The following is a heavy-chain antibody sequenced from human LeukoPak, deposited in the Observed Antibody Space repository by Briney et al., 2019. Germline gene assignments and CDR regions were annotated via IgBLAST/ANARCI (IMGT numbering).Heavy chain of an antibody. CDR3: AKLGYCSSTSCYPYYYYYYMDV. D-gene: IGHD2-2*01. V-gene: IGHV3-33*06. CDR1: GFTFSSYG. J-gene: IGHJ6*03. CDR2: IWYDGSNK. Sequence: GGSLRLSCAASGFTFSSYGMHWDRQAPGKGLEWVAVIWYDGSNKYYADPVKGRFTISRDNSKNTLYLQMNSLRAEDTAVYYCAKLGYCSSTSCYPYYYYYYMDVWGKGTTVTVSS.